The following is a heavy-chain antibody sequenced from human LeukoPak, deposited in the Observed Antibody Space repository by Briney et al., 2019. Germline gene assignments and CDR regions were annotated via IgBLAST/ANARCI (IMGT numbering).Heavy chain of an antibody. CDR3: AKDKVVVPAALVDY. J-gene: IGHJ4*02. D-gene: IGHD2-2*01. CDR1: GFTFSSYA. CDR2: ISGSVGST. Sequence: PGGSLRLSCAASGFTFSSYAMSWVRQAPGKGLEWVSAISGSVGSTYYADSVKGRFTSSRDNSKNTLYLQMNSLRAEDTAVYYCAKDKVVVPAALVDYWGQGTLVTVSS. V-gene: IGHV3-23*01.